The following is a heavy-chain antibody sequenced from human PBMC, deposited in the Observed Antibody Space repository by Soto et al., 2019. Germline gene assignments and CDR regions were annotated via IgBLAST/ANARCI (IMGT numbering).Heavy chain of an antibody. CDR1: GFTFRTYW. Sequence: EVQLLESGGGLVQPGGSLRVSCAASGFTFRTYWMSWVRQAPGKGLEWVANINQDGSEIYYVDSVRGRFTISRDNARNSLHLQMNSLRTEDTAVYYCARPRGYCSGGSCFPNDYWGQGTLVTVSS. CDR2: INQDGSEI. V-gene: IGHV3-7*01. J-gene: IGHJ4*02. CDR3: ARPRGYCSGGSCFPNDY. D-gene: IGHD2-15*01.